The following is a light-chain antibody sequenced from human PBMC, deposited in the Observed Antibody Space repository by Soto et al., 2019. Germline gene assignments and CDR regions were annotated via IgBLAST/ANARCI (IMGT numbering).Light chain of an antibody. CDR1: SSDIGGYDY. V-gene: IGLV2-14*01. CDR3: SSYPSSSTLDYV. Sequence: QSVLTQPASVSGSPGQSITISCTGTSSDIGGYDYVSWYQQHPGKAPKLMIYGVSNRPSGVSNRFSGSKSGSTASLTISGLLAEDEADYYCSSYPSSSTLDYVFGTGTKVTVL. CDR2: GVS. J-gene: IGLJ1*01.